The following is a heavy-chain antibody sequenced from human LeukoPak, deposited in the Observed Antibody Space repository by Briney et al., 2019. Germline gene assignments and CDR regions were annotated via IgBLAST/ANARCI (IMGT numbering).Heavy chain of an antibody. CDR1: GYTFTSYG. Sequence: ASVKVSCKASGYTFTSYGISWVRQAPGQGLEWMGWISANNGNTKYNTKYAQNLQGRVTMTTDISTSTAYMELRTLRSDDTAVYYCARDRDRCGSQSYWGQGTLVTVSS. CDR2: ISANNGNTKYNT. CDR3: ARDRDRCGSQSY. J-gene: IGHJ4*02. V-gene: IGHV1-18*01. D-gene: IGHD1-26*01.